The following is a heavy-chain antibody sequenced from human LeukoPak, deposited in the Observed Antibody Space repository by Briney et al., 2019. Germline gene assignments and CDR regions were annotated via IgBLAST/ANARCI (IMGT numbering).Heavy chain of an antibody. V-gene: IGHV4-59*01. CDR3: ARLLPRYYYGMDV. CDR1: GGSISSYY. CDR2: IYYSGST. D-gene: IGHD2-15*01. J-gene: IGHJ6*02. Sequence: PSETLSLTCTVSGGSISSYYWSWIRQPPGKGLEWIGYIYYSGSTNYNPSLKSRVTISVDTSKNQFSLKLSSVTAADTAVYYCARLLPRYYYGMDVWGQGTTVTVSS.